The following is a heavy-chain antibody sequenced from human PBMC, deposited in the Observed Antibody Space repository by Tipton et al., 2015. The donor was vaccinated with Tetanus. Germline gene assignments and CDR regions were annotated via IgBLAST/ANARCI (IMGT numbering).Heavy chain of an antibody. J-gene: IGHJ5*02. V-gene: IGHV4-30-4*01. Sequence: TLSLTCTVSGGSISSGDYYWSWIRQPPGKGLEWIGYIYYSGSTYYNPSHKSRVTISVDTSKNQFSLKLSSVTATDTAVYYCAAQIIPTDRGGWFDPWGQGTLVTVSS. CDR1: GGSISSGDYY. D-gene: IGHD3-3*01. CDR3: AAQIIPTDRGGWFDP. CDR2: IYYSGST.